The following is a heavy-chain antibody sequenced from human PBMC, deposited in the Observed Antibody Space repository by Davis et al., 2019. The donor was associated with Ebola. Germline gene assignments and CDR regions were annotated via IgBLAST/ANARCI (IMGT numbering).Heavy chain of an antibody. CDR2: ISGSGGST. V-gene: IGHV3-23*01. CDR3: AKRPGTRYFDY. Sequence: GGSLRLSCSASGFAFRNNAMNWVRQAPGKGLEWVSAISGSGGSTYYADSVKGRFTISRDNSKNTLYLQMNSLRAEDTAVYYCAKRPGTRYFDYWGQGTLVTVSS. D-gene: IGHD1-14*01. CDR1: GFAFRNNA. J-gene: IGHJ4*02.